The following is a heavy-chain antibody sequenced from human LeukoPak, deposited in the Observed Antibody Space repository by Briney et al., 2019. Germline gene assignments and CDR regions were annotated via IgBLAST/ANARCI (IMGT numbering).Heavy chain of an antibody. V-gene: IGHV3-15*01. CDR1: GFTFSNAW. J-gene: IGHJ4*02. CDR2: IKSKTDGGTT. D-gene: IGHD3-22*01. CDR3: TICYYYDSSGARRDFDY. Sequence: GGSLRLSCAASGFTFSNAWMSWVRRAPGKGLEWVGRIKSKTDGGTTDYAAPVKGRFTISRDDSKNTLYLQMNSLKTEDTAVYYCTICYYYDSSGARRDFDYWGQGTLVTVSS.